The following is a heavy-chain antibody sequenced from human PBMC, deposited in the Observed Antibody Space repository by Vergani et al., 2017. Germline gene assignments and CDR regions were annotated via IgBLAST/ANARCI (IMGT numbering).Heavy chain of an antibody. J-gene: IGHJ4*02. V-gene: IGHV3-21*01. CDR3: ARVMSAQTGIFDY. CDR2: ISSSSSYI. Sequence: EVQLVESGGGLVKPGGSLRLSCAASGFTFSSYSMNWVRQAPGKGLEWVSSISSSSSYIYYADSVKGRFTISRDKAKNSLYLQMNSLRAEDTAVYYCARVMSAQTGIFDYWGQGTLVTGSS. D-gene: IGHD1-14*01. CDR1: GFTFSSYS.